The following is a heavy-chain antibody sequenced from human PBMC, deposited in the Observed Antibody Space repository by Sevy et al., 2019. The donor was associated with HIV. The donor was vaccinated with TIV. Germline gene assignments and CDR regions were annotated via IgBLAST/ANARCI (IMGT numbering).Heavy chain of an antibody. CDR2: ISGSGYLT. D-gene: IGHD3-22*01. CDR3: AKEGGGYYYDSSGLFDY. CDR1: GFTFSSYA. J-gene: IGHJ4*02. V-gene: IGHV3-23*01. Sequence: GGCLRLSCAASGFTFSSYAMSWVRQAPGKGLEWVSAISGSGYLTYYTDSVKGRFTISRDNSKNTLYLQMNSLRAEDTAVYYCAKEGGGYYYDSSGLFDYWGQGTLVTVSS.